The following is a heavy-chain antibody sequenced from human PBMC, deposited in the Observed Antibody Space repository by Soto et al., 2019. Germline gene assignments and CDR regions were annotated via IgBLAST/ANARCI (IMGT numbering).Heavy chain of an antibody. J-gene: IGHJ4*02. CDR3: AKDRRRYCSSTSCYAKPGTY. CDR1: GFTFSSYG. CDR2: ISYDGSNK. V-gene: IGHV3-30*18. Sequence: GGSLRLSCAASGFTFSSYGMHWVRQAPGKGLEWVAVISYDGSNKYYADSVKGRFTISRDNSKNTLYLQMNSLRAEDTAVYYCAKDRRRYCSSTSCYAKPGTYWGQGTLVTVSS. D-gene: IGHD2-2*01.